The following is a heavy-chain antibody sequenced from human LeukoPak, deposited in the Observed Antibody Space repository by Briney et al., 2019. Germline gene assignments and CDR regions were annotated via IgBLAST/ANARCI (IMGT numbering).Heavy chain of an antibody. Sequence: PGRSLRLSCAASGFTFDDYAMHWVRQAPGKGLEWVSGISWNSGSIGYADSVKGRFTISRDNAKNSLYLQMNSLRAEDTALYYCAKSPRSYYDSSGYYDWGQGTLVTVSS. V-gene: IGHV3-9*01. CDR3: AKSPRSYYDSSGYYD. CDR2: ISWNSGSI. J-gene: IGHJ4*02. CDR1: GFTFDDYA. D-gene: IGHD3-22*01.